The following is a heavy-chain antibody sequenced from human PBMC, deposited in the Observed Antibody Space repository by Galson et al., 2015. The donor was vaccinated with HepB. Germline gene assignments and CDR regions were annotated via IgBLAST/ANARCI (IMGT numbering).Heavy chain of an antibody. V-gene: IGHV1-18*04. D-gene: IGHD2-2*01. CDR2: ISANSGYT. Sequence: SVKVSCKGSGYTFNTYAYSWVRQAPGQGLEWMGWISANSGYTNYAQKLTGRVTMNTDTSTSTAFMELRSLRSDDTAVYYCVRDCSSATCLYGMDVWGQGTTVTVSS. CDR3: VRDCSSATCLYGMDV. J-gene: IGHJ6*02. CDR1: GYTFNTYA.